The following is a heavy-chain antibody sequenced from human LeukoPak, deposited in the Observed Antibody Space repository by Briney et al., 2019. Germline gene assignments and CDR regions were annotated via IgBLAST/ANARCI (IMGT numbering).Heavy chain of an antibody. CDR2: IIPIFGTA. J-gene: IGHJ4*02. V-gene: IGHV1-69*13. CDR3: ARERAVRRLWGTPEYYFDY. D-gene: IGHD3-16*01. Sequence: AASVKVSCMGSGGTFSSYAISWVRQAPGQGREWMGGIIPIFGTANYAQKFQGRVTITADEYTSTAYMDVSSLRAEDTAVYLCARERAVRRLWGTPEYYFDYWGQGTLVTASS. CDR1: GGTFSSYA.